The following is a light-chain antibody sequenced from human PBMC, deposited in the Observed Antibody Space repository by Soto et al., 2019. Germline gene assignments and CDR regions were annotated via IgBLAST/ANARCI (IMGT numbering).Light chain of an antibody. CDR2: EVT. V-gene: IGLV2-14*01. Sequence: QSVLTQPASVSGSPGQSITISCTGTSNDLGIYNYVSWYQQHPGKAPKLIIYEVTNRPSGVSDRFSGSKSDNTASLTISGHQAEDEADYYCSSYTITSTWVFGGGTKVTVL. CDR3: SSYTITSTWV. J-gene: IGLJ3*02. CDR1: SNDLGIYNY.